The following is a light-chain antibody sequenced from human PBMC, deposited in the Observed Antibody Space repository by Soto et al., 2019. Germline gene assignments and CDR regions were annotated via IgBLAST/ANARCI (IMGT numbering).Light chain of an antibody. CDR3: QQYGSSPRT. CDR1: QSVSSSY. J-gene: IGKJ1*01. V-gene: IGKV3-20*01. CDR2: GAS. Sequence: EIVLTQSPGALSLSPGERATLSCGASQSVSSSYLAWYQQKPGQAPSLLIYGASTRATGIPDRFSGSGSGTDFTLTISSLEPADFAADYCQQYGSSPRTFGRGTKVEIK.